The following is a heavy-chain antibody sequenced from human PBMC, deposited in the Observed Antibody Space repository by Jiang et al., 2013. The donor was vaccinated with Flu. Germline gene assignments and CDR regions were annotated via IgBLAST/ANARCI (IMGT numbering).Heavy chain of an antibody. D-gene: IGHD3-22*01. V-gene: IGHV3-53*04. CDR3: ARERYFDASGYYYYYYGMDV. J-gene: IGHJ6*02. CDR2: IYSDEST. Sequence: VQLVESGGGLVQPGESLRLSCAASGLTVSINYMSWVRQAPGKGLEWVSIIYSDESTYYADSVKGRFTISRHRSKNILYLQMNNLRAEDTAVYYCARERYFDASGYYYYYYGMDVVGPRDHGHRLL. CDR1: GLTVSINY.